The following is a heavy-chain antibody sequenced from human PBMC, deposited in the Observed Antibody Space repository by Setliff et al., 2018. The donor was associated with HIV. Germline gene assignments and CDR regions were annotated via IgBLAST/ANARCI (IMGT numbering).Heavy chain of an antibody. D-gene: IGHD3-3*01. CDR3: ARDNLYYNLYDGSPVYGMDV. CDR2: INWNGGST. J-gene: IGHJ6*02. CDR1: GFNFGDYG. Sequence: GGSLRLSCVTSGFNFGDYGMSWVRQAPGKGLEWVSGINWNGGSTGYADSVKGRFTISRDNSKNSLYLQMNGLRVEDTGVYYCARDNLYYNLYDGSPVYGMDVWGQGTTVTVSS. V-gene: IGHV3-20*04.